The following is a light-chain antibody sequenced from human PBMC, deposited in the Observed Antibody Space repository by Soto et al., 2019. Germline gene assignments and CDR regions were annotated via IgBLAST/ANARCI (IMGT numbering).Light chain of an antibody. Sequence: EVVMTQTPATLSVSPGERATLSCRASQSVSTNLAWYQQIPGQAPRLLIYGASTRATGIPARFSGSGSGTEFTLTISSLQSEDFAVYYCQHYNNWPPWTFGQGNKLAFK. V-gene: IGKV3-15*01. CDR1: QSVSTN. CDR3: QHYNNWPPWT. CDR2: GAS. J-gene: IGKJ1*01.